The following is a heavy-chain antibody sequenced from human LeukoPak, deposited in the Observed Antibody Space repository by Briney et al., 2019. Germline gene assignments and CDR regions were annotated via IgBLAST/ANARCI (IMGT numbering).Heavy chain of an antibody. CDR1: GFTFSDYY. D-gene: IGHD3-16*01. V-gene: IGHV3-11*04. CDR3: ARSETMITFGGVTNFDY. J-gene: IGHJ4*02. CDR2: ISSSGSTI. Sequence: GGSLRLSCAASGFTFSDYYMSWIRQAPGKGLEWVSYISSSGSTIYYTDSVKGRFTISRDNAENSLFLQMNSLRAEDTAVYYCARSETMITFGGVTNFDYWGQGTLVTVSS.